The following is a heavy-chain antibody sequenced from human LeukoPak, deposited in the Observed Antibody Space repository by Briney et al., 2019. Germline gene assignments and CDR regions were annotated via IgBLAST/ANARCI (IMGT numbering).Heavy chain of an antibody. D-gene: IGHD6-6*01. Sequence: GGSLRLSCEASGFTFSSYAMNWVRQAPGRGLEWVSYISSDSSTTYYADSVKGRFTISRDNAKNSLYVQMNSLRAEDTAVYYCARSFPYSSSAVDYWGQGTLVTVSS. V-gene: IGHV3-48*01. J-gene: IGHJ4*02. CDR1: GFTFSSYA. CDR2: ISSDSSTT. CDR3: ARSFPYSSSAVDY.